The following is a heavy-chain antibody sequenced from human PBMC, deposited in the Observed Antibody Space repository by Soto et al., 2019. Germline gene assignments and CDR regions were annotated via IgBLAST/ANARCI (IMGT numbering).Heavy chain of an antibody. J-gene: IGHJ4*02. V-gene: IGHV3-23*01. CDR1: GFSFASYA. CDR3: ARAHLGVPSAGPFDY. Sequence: PGGSLRLSCAASGFSFASYAISWVRQAPGLEWVSAISGSGSATYYADSVKGRFSISRDNSKNTLYLQMNSLRAEDTAVYYCARAHLGVPSAGPFDYWGRGTLVTVSS. D-gene: IGHD6-13*01. CDR2: ISGSGSAT.